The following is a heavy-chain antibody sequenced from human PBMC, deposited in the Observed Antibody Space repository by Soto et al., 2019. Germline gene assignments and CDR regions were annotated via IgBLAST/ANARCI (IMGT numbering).Heavy chain of an antibody. CDR1: GGSVNGYY. Sequence: SETLSLTCAVYGGSVNGYYWNWIRQPPGKGLEWIGEINHTGGTHYNPSLKSRVTMSVDTSKNQFSLRLSSVAAADTAIYYCATRITVFGLLIPPFDPWGQGTQVTVPP. J-gene: IGHJ5*02. CDR2: INHTGGT. V-gene: IGHV4-34*01. CDR3: ATRITVFGLLIPPFDP. D-gene: IGHD3-3*01.